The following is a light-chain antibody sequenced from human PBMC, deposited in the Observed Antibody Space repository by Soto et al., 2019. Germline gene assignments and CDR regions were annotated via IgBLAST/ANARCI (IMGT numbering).Light chain of an antibody. V-gene: IGKV2-28*01. CDR1: QSLLHSNGYNY. J-gene: IGKJ1*01. CDR2: LGS. Sequence: DTVMTQSPLSLPVTPGEPASISCRSSQSLLHSNGYNYLDWYLQKPGQSPQLLIYLGSNRASGVPDRFSGSGSGTDFTLKISRVEAEDVGVYYCMQALQTSFXQGTKVDIK. CDR3: MQALQTS.